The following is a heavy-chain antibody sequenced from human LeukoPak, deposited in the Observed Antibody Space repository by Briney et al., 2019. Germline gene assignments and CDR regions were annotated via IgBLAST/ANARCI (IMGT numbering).Heavy chain of an antibody. CDR2: ISSSGSTI. J-gene: IGHJ4*02. CDR3: ASGYSSGWYPGNFDY. CDR1: GFTFSSYE. D-gene: IGHD6-19*01. Sequence: GGSLRLSCAASGFTFSSYEMNWVRQAPGKGLEWVSYISSSGSTIYYADSVKGRFTISRDNAKNSLYLQMNSLRAEDTAVYYCASGYSSGWYPGNFDYWGQGTLVTVSS. V-gene: IGHV3-48*03.